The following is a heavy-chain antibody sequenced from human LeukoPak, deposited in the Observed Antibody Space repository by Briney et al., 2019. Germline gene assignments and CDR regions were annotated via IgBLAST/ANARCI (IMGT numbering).Heavy chain of an antibody. V-gene: IGHV4-61*01. Sequence: SETLSLTCTVSSGSVSSGSYYWSWIRQPPGKGLEWIGYIYYSGSTNYNPSLKSRVTISVDTSKNQFSLKLSSVTAADTAVYYCARSYYDFWSALDPWGQGTLVTVSS. D-gene: IGHD3-3*01. CDR3: ARSYYDFWSALDP. J-gene: IGHJ5*02. CDR2: IYYSGST. CDR1: SGSVSSGSYY.